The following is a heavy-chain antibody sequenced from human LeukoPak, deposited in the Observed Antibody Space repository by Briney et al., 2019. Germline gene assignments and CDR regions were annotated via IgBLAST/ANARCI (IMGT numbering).Heavy chain of an antibody. CDR2: ISGSGGST. Sequence: GSLRLSFAASGFTFSSYAMSWVRQAPGKGLEWLSAISGSGGSTYYADSVQGRFTISRDNSKNTLYLQMSSLRAEDTAVYYCAKDSVYYGSRSYSDYWGQGTLVSVSS. CDR1: GFTFSSYA. CDR3: AKDSVYYGSRSYSDY. D-gene: IGHD3-10*01. V-gene: IGHV3-23*01. J-gene: IGHJ4*02.